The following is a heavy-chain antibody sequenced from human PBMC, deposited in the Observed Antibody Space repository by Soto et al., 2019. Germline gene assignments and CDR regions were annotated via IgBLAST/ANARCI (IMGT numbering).Heavy chain of an antibody. V-gene: IGHV3-23*01. CDR1: GFTFSSYA. D-gene: IGHD1-1*01. Sequence: EVQLLESGGGLVQPGGSLRLSCAASGFTFSSYAMSWVRQAPGKGLEWVSAISGSGGSTYYADSVKGRFTISRDNSKNTLYLQMNSLRAEDTAVYYCAKASNSRAYYYYGMDVWGQGTTVTASS. CDR2: ISGSGGST. CDR3: AKASNSRAYYYYGMDV. J-gene: IGHJ6*02.